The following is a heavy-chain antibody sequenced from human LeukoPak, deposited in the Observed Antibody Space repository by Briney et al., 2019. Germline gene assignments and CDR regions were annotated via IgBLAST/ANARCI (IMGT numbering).Heavy chain of an antibody. Sequence: GGSLRLSCAASGFTFSSYSMNWVRQAPGKGLEWVSSITSSTIYIYYADSVKGRFTISRDNAKNSLFLQMNSLRAEDTAVYYCARDGSRGNLVTAPDYWGQGTLVTVSS. CDR2: ITSSTIYI. CDR3: ARDGSRGNLVTAPDY. CDR1: GFTFSSYS. J-gene: IGHJ4*02. V-gene: IGHV3-21*01. D-gene: IGHD2-21*02.